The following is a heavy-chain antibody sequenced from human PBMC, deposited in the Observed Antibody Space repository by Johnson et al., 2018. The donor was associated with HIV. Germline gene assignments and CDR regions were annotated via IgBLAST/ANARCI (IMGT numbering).Heavy chain of an antibody. D-gene: IGHD4-11*01. CDR3: ARDLGLPENAFDL. CDR2: INWNSGSV. Sequence: VQLLESGGGVVRPGGSLRLSCAASGFTFDDYGMSWVRQAPGKGLEWVSGINWNSGSVRYADSVKGRFPISRDNAKNTLYLQMNSLRGGDTAVYYCARDLGLPENAFDLWGRGTMVTVS. CDR1: GFTFDDYG. J-gene: IGHJ3*01. V-gene: IGHV3-20*04.